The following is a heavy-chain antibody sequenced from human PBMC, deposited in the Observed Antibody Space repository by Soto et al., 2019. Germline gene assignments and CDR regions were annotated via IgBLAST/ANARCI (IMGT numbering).Heavy chain of an antibody. CDR2: ISYDGSNK. V-gene: IGHV3-30*18. D-gene: IGHD3-10*01. CDR1: GFTFSSYG. CDR3: AKHGVLWFGEETGYFDY. Sequence: QVQLVESGGGVVQPGRSLRLSCAASGFTFSSYGMHWVRQAPGKGLEWVAVISYDGSNKYYADSVKGRFTISRDNSKNTLYLQMNSLRAEDTAVYYCAKHGVLWFGEETGYFDYWGQGTLVTVSS. J-gene: IGHJ4*02.